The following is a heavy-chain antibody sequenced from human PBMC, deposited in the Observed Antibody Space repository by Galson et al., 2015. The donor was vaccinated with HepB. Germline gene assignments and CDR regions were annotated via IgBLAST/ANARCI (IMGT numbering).Heavy chain of an antibody. Sequence: LRLSCAAPGFTFSSYGMHWVRQAPGKGLEWVAVISYDGSNKYYADSVKGRFTISRDNSKNTLYLQMNSLRAEDTAVYYCAKVTGYSSSRLGYYYYYGMDVWGQGTTVTVSS. CDR1: GFTFSSYG. CDR2: ISYDGSNK. V-gene: IGHV3-30*18. J-gene: IGHJ6*02. D-gene: IGHD6-13*01. CDR3: AKVTGYSSSRLGYYYYYGMDV.